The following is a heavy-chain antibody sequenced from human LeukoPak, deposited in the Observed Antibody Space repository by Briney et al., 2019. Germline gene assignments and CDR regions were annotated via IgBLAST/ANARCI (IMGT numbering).Heavy chain of an antibody. CDR1: GGSISSSNW. CDR3: ARAFDFWSSYPLGY. D-gene: IGHD3-3*01. J-gene: IGHJ4*02. CDR2: IYHSGST. Sequence: SGTLSLTCAVSGGSISSSNWWSWVRQPPGKGLEWIGEIYHSGSTNYNPSLKSRVTMSVDKSKNQFSLKLSSVTAADTAVYYCARAFDFWSSYPLGYWGQGALVTVSS. V-gene: IGHV4-4*02.